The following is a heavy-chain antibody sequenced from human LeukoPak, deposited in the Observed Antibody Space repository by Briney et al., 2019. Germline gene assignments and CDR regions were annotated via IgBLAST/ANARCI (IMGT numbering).Heavy chain of an antibody. Sequence: SETLSLTCAVYGGSFSGYYWSWIRQPPGKGLEWIGEINHSGSTNYNPSLKSRVTISIDTSKNQFSLKLSSVTAADTAVYYCAKSLYGSGSYYNWFDPWGQGTLVTVSS. J-gene: IGHJ5*02. CDR3: AKSLYGSGSYYNWFDP. D-gene: IGHD3-10*01. CDR2: INHSGST. CDR1: GGSFSGYY. V-gene: IGHV4-34*01.